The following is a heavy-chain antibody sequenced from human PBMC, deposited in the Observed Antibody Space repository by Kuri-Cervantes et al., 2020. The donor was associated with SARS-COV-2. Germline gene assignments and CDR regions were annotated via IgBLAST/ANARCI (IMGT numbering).Heavy chain of an antibody. CDR3: AKGRIHHSDAFDI. Sequence: GGSLRLSCAASGFTFSSYAMSWVRQAPGKGLEWVSAISGSGGNTYYADSVKGRFTTSRDNSKNTLYLQMNSLRAEDTAVYYCAKGRIHHSDAFDIWGQGTMVTVSS. CDR2: ISGSGGNT. CDR1: GFTFSSYA. V-gene: IGHV3-23*01. J-gene: IGHJ3*02. D-gene: IGHD1-14*01.